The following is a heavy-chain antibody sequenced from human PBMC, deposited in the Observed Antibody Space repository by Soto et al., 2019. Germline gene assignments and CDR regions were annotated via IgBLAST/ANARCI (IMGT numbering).Heavy chain of an antibody. V-gene: IGHV1-2*02. CDR1: GYTFADFY. D-gene: IGHD3-3*01. Sequence: ASVKVSCKTSGYTFADFYIHWVRQAPGQGFEWMGWMNPNTGGAVYAQKFLGRVAMTRDTSISTAYMELSRLSSNDTAVYFCATSTYDDFWSGFLWGQGTLMTVSS. CDR3: ATSTYDDFWSGFL. J-gene: IGHJ4*02. CDR2: MNPNTGGA.